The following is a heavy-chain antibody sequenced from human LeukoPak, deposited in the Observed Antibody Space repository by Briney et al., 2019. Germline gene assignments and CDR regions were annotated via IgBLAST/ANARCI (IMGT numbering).Heavy chain of an antibody. D-gene: IGHD3-3*01. CDR1: GYTFTSYA. J-gene: IGHJ6*02. Sequence: ASVKVSCKASGYTFTSYAMNWVRKAPGQGLEWMGWINTNTGNPTYAQGFTGRFVFSLDTSVSTAYLQISSLKAEDTAVYYCARGTDDFWSGYYSYYYGMDVWGQGTTVTVSS. CDR3: ARGTDDFWSGYYSYYYGMDV. V-gene: IGHV7-4-1*02. CDR2: INTNTGNP.